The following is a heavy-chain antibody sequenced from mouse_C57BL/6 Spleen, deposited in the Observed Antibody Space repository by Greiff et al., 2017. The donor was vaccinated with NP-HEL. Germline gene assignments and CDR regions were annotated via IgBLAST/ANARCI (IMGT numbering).Heavy chain of an antibody. CDR2: IDPSDSYT. CDR3: VRMDY. V-gene: IGHV1-59*01. Sequence: VQLQQPGAELVRPGTSVKLSCKASGYTFTSYWMHWVKQRPGQGLEWIGVIDPSDSYTNYNQKFKGEATLTVDTSSSTAYMQLSSLTSEDSAVYYCVRMDYWGQGTSVTVSS. J-gene: IGHJ4*01. CDR1: GYTFTSYW.